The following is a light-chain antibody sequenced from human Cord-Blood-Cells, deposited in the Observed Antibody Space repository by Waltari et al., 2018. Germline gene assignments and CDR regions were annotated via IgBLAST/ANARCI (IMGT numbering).Light chain of an antibody. CDR3: CSYAGSSTFRV. CDR1: SSDVGSYNL. CDR2: EGS. Sequence: QSALTQPASVSGSPGQSITISCTGTSSDVGSYNLVSWYQQHPGKAPKLMIYEGSKRPSGVSNRFSSSKSGNTASLTISGLQAEDEADYYCCSYAGSSTFRVFGGGTKLTVL. J-gene: IGLJ3*02. V-gene: IGLV2-23*03.